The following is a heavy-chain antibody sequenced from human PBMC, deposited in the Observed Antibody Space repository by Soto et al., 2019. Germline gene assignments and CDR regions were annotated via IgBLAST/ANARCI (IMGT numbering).Heavy chain of an antibody. V-gene: IGHV3-30*18. CDR2: ISYDGSNK. CDR3: AKEAAAGLQLYFDY. CDR1: GFTFSSYV. J-gene: IGHJ4*02. D-gene: IGHD6-13*01. Sequence: QVQLVESGGGVVKPGRSLRLSCAAAGFTFSSYVMHWVRQAPGKGLEWVAVISYDGSNKYYADSVKGRFTISRDNSKNTLYRQMNSLRVEDTAVYYGAKEAAAGLQLYFDYCGQGTLVTVSS.